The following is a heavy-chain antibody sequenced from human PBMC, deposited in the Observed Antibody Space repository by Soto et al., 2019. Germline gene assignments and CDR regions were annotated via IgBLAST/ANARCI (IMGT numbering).Heavy chain of an antibody. D-gene: IGHD4-4*01. J-gene: IGHJ4*02. CDR2: ISSSSSTI. CDR3: AREGNHDYSTDLDY. V-gene: IGHV3-48*01. CDR1: GFTFSSYS. Sequence: QPGGSLRLSCAASGFTFSSYSMNWVRQAPGKGLEWVSYISSSSSTIYYADSVKGRFTISRDNAKNSLYLQMNSLRAEDTAVYYCAREGNHDYSTDLDYWGQGTLVTVS.